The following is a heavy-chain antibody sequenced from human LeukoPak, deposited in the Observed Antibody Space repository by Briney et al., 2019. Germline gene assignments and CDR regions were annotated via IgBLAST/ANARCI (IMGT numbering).Heavy chain of an antibody. CDR2: IYTSGST. Sequence: SSETLSLTCAVYGGSFSGYYWSWIRQPAGKGLEWIGRIYTSGSTNYNPSLKSRVTMSVDTSKNQFSLKLSSVTAADTAVYYCARDPGYCSSTSCHPFDYWGQGTLVTVSS. V-gene: IGHV4-4*07. J-gene: IGHJ4*02. CDR1: GGSFSGYY. D-gene: IGHD2-2*01. CDR3: ARDPGYCSSTSCHPFDY.